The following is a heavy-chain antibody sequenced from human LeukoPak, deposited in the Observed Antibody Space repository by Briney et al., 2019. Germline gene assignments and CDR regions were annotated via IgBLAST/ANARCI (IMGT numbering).Heavy chain of an antibody. CDR2: INPNSGGT. CDR1: GYTFTSYY. Sequence: GASVKVSCKASGYTFTSYYMHWVRQAPGQGLEWMGWINPNSGGTNYAQKFQGRVTMTRDTSISTAYMELRSLRSDDTAVYYCARGYSSSWGVYYFDYWGQGTLVTVSS. V-gene: IGHV1-2*02. CDR3: ARGYSSSWGVYYFDY. J-gene: IGHJ4*02. D-gene: IGHD6-13*01.